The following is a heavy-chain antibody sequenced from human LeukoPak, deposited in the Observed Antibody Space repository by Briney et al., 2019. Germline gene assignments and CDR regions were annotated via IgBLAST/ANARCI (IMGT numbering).Heavy chain of an antibody. CDR3: ARLHSAIYYGDAFDI. V-gene: IGHV3-7*03. J-gene: IGHJ3*02. Sequence: GGSLRLSCAVSGFTFSSYWMTWVRQAPGKGLEWVAKIKEDGSEKYYVDSVKGRFTVSRDDVKNSLFLQMNSLRAEDTAAYYCARLHSAIYYGDAFDIWGQGTMVTVSS. D-gene: IGHD1-26*01. CDR1: GFTFSSYW. CDR2: IKEDGSEK.